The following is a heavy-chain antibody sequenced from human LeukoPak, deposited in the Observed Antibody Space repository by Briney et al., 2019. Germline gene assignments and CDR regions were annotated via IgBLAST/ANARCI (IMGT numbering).Heavy chain of an antibody. D-gene: IGHD1-26*01. CDR2: IYYSGST. CDR3: ARDPSESGSYFWGSDYYYGMDV. Sequence: SETLSLTCTVSGGSISSYYWSWIRQPPGKGLEWIGYIYYSGSTNYNPSLKSRVTISVDTSKNQFSLKLSSVTAADTAVYYCARDPSESGSYFWGSDYYYGMDVWGQGTTVTVSS. CDR1: GGSISSYY. J-gene: IGHJ6*02. V-gene: IGHV4-59*01.